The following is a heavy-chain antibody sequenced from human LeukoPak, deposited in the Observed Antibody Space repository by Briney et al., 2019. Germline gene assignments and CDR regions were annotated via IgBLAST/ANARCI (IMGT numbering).Heavy chain of an antibody. D-gene: IGHD4-17*01. Sequence: PGGSLRLSCAASGFTFTTYAMSWVRQAPGKGLEWVSAVSGSGGSTYYADSVKGRFTISRDNSKNTLYLQINSLRAEDTAVYYCAKDLRYGDYVSPDAFDIWGQGTMVTVSS. J-gene: IGHJ3*02. CDR1: GFTFTTYA. V-gene: IGHV3-23*01. CDR2: VSGSGGST. CDR3: AKDLRYGDYVSPDAFDI.